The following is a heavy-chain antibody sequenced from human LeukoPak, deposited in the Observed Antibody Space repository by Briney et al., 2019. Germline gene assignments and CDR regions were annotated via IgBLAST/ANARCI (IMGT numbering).Heavy chain of an antibody. CDR1: GFIFTNYF. Sequence: GGSLRLSCAASGFIFTNYFMSWVRRAPGKGLEWVASIKHDGSEKYYVDSVRGRFTISRDNTMNSLYLQMSSLRAEDTAVYYCATDRGWRTSGYYLYYFEYWGQGTLVTYSS. CDR2: IKHDGSEK. D-gene: IGHD3-3*01. CDR3: ATDRGWRTSGYYLYYFEY. V-gene: IGHV3-7*01. J-gene: IGHJ4*02.